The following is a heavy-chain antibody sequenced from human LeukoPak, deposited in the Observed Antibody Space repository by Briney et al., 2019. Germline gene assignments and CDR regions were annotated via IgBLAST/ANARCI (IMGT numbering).Heavy chain of an antibody. CDR3: GRDLNGDLDY. V-gene: IGHV3-74*01. Sequence: PGGSLRLSCAASGFTFSSYWMHWVRQAPGKGLVWVSRIGTDGSSTAYADSVKGRFTVSRDNAKNTLYLQLSSLRPEDTAVYYCGRDLNGDLDYWGQGTLVTVSS. J-gene: IGHJ4*02. CDR2: IGTDGSST. D-gene: IGHD4-17*01. CDR1: GFTFSSYW.